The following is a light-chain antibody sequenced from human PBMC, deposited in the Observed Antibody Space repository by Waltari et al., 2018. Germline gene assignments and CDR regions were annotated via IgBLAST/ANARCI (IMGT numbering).Light chain of an antibody. CDR2: GAS. J-gene: IGKJ4*02. CDR3: LQDYMYPRA. CDR1: QDISSD. V-gene: IGKV1-6*01. Sequence: AIQMTQSPSSLPVSVGDRVTITCRASQDISSDLGWYQQRPGQAPKLLIYGASNLQSGVPSRFSGSGSGTYFTLTISSQQPEDSATYYCLQDYMYPRAFGRGTRVEI.